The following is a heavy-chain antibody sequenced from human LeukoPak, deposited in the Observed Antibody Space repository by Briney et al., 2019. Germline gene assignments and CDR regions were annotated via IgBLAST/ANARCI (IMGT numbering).Heavy chain of an antibody. Sequence: ASVNVSCKASGGTFSSYAISWVRQAPGQGLEWMGGIIPIFGTANYAQKFQGRVTITADESTSTAYMELSSLRSEDTAVYYCARGHCSGGSCYSGAYWGQGTLVTVSS. CDR2: IIPIFGTA. CDR3: ARGHCSGGSCYSGAY. CDR1: GGTFSSYA. D-gene: IGHD2-15*01. J-gene: IGHJ4*02. V-gene: IGHV1-69*13.